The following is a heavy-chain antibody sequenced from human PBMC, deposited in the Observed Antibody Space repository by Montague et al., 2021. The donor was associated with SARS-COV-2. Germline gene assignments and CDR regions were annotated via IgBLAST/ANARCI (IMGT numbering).Heavy chain of an antibody. CDR3: ARGVDY. J-gene: IGHJ4*02. CDR1: GGSISSYY. V-gene: IGHV4-59*08. Sequence: SETLSLTCTVSGGSISSYYWSWIRQPPGKGLEWIGYIYFSGSTNYNPSLKSRVTISVDTSKNQFSLKLSSVTAADTAVYYCARGVDYWGQGTLVTVSS. CDR2: IYFSGST.